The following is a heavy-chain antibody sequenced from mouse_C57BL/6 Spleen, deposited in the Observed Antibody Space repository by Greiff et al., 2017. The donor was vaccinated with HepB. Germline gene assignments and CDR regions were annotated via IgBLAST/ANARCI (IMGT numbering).Heavy chain of an antibody. J-gene: IGHJ2*01. Sequence: DVQLQESGPELVKPGASVKIPCKASGYTFTDYNMDWVKQSHGKSLEWIGDINPNNGGTIYNQKFKGKATLTVDKSSSTAYMELRSLTYEDTAVYYCARDYGSRGNYFDYWGQGTTLTVSS. V-gene: IGHV1-18*01. CDR2: INPNNGGT. CDR1: GYTFTDYN. D-gene: IGHD1-1*01. CDR3: ARDYGSRGNYFDY.